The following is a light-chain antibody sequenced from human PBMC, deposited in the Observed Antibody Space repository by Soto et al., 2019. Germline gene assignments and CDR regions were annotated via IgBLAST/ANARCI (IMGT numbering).Light chain of an antibody. CDR3: QQYNTWPPIT. Sequence: EIVFTPSPCTLSLSPGARFTLSCRSSQSVRSNLAWYQQKPGQAPRLLIYGASTRATGLPARFSGSGSGTDFTLTISSLQSEDFAVYYCQQYNTWPPITFGQGTRLEIK. J-gene: IGKJ5*01. CDR2: GAS. CDR1: QSVRSN. V-gene: IGKV3-15*01.